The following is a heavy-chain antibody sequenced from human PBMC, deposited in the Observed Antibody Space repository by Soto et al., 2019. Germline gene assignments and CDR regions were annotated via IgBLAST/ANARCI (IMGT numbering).Heavy chain of an antibody. CDR1: GGSFSGYY. J-gene: IGHJ6*02. CDR2: INHSGST. Sequence: SETLSLTCAVYGGSFSGYYCIWSRQPPGKGLEWIGEINHSGSTNYNPSLKSRVTISVDTSKNQFSLKLSSVTAADTAVYYCARDYYYGMDVWGQGTTVTVSS. CDR3: ARDYYYGMDV. V-gene: IGHV4-34*01.